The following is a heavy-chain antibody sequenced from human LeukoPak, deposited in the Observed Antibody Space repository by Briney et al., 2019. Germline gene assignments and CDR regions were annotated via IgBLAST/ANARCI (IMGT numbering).Heavy chain of an antibody. D-gene: IGHD3-22*01. J-gene: IGHJ4*02. CDR1: GFTFSNAW. CDR3: AKDDYYDSSGIDY. CDR2: IKSKTDGGTT. Sequence: GGSLRLSCAASGFTFSNAWMSWVRQAPGKGLEWVGRIKSKTDGGTTDYAAPVKGRFTISRDNSKNTLYLQMNSLRAEDTAVYYCAKDDYYDSSGIDYWGQGTLVTVSS. V-gene: IGHV3-15*01.